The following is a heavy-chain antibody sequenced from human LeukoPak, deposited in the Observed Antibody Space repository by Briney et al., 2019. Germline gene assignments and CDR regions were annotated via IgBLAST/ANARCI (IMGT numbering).Heavy chain of an antibody. V-gene: IGHV3-20*04. CDR2: INWNGGSA. D-gene: IGHD3-3*01. J-gene: IGHJ4*02. CDR1: GFTFDDYG. CDR3: AGAQDYDFWRGYYFGY. Sequence: GGSLRLSCAASGFTFDDYGMRWVRQAPGKGLEWVSGINWNGGSADYADSVRGRFIISRDNANNSLYLQMNSLRAEDTAVYYCAGAQDYDFWRGYYFGYWGQGTLVTVSS.